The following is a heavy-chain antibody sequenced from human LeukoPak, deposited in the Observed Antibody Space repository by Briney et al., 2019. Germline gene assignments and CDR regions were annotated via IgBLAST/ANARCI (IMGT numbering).Heavy chain of an antibody. CDR2: IYSAGYT. CDR3: ASGATLDY. V-gene: IGHV3-66*01. CDR1: GFTVSTNY. Sequence: GGSLRLSCAASGFTVSTNYMNWVRQAPGKGLEWVSVIYSAGYTYYADSVKGRFTISRDNSKNTLYLQMNSLRAEDTAVYYCASGATLDYWGQGTLVTVSS. D-gene: IGHD2-15*01. J-gene: IGHJ4*02.